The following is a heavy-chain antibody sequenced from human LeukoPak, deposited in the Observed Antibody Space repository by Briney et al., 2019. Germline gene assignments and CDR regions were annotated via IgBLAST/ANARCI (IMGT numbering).Heavy chain of an antibody. Sequence: GGSLRLSCAASGFTFNNYNMNWVRQAPGKGLEWVSSISRGSNYIYYADSVKGRFTISRDSAKNSLYLQMKSLRAEDTALYYCARNVGSGYYYYFDYWGQGTLVTVSS. D-gene: IGHD3-22*01. V-gene: IGHV3-21*04. J-gene: IGHJ4*02. CDR2: ISRGSNYI. CDR3: ARNVGSGYYYYFDY. CDR1: GFTFNNYN.